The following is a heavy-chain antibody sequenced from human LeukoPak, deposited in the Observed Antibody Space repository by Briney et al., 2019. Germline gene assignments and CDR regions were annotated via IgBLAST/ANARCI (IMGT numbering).Heavy chain of an antibody. CDR2: INTNTGNP. D-gene: IGHD3-9*01. CDR3: ARDWYDILTGPYLGGYYYGMDV. V-gene: IGHV7-4-1*02. CDR1: GYTFTSYA. J-gene: IGHJ6*02. Sequence: ASVKVSCKASGYTFTSYAMNWVRQAPGQGLEWMGWINTNTGNPTYAQGFTGRFVFSLDTSVSTAYLQISSLKAEDTAVYYCARDWYDILTGPYLGGYYYGMDVWGQGTTVTVSS.